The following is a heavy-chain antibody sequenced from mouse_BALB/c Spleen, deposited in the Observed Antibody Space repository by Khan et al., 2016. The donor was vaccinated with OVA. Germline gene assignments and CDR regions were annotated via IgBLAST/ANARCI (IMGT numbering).Heavy chain of an antibody. V-gene: IGHV5-12*02. CDR2: ISNSGGST. D-gene: IGHD1-1*01. CDR1: GFTFSDYF. CDR3: ARGTTVGAVDY. Sequence: EVELVESGGGLVQPGGSLKLSCATSGFTFSDYFMYWVRQTPEKRLEWVAYISNSGGSTYYPDTVKGRFTISRDNAKNTLYLQMSRLKSEDTAMDFCARGTTVGAVDYWGQGTTLTVSS. J-gene: IGHJ2*01.